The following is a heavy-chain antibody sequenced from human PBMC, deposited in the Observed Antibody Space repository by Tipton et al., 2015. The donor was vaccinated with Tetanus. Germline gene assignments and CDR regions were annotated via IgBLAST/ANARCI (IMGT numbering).Heavy chain of an antibody. J-gene: IGHJ4*02. CDR3: AGDADCSGGSCYSGDFDY. D-gene: IGHD2-15*01. CDR2: IWYDGSDR. V-gene: IGHV3-33*01. CDR1: GFSFSSYG. Sequence: SGFSFSSYGMHWVRQAPGKGLEWVSVIWYDGSDRYYADSVKGRFTISRDNSKNMLYLQMNSLRAEDTAVYYCAGDADCSGGSCYSGDFDYWGQGTLVTVSS.